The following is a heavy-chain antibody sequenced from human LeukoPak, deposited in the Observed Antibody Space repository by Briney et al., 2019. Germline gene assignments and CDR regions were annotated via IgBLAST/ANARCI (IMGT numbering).Heavy chain of an antibody. CDR1: GFTFSSYS. V-gene: IGHV3-21*01. CDR2: IGGSSSYT. CDR3: ARAAPYYDSSGYYYYFDY. J-gene: IGHJ4*02. D-gene: IGHD3-22*01. Sequence: GGSLRLSCAASGFTFSSYSVNWVRQAPGKGLEWVSSIGGSSSYTYYADSVKGRFTISRDNARNSLYLQMNSLRAEDTAVYYCARAAPYYDSSGYYYYFDYWGQGTLVTVSS.